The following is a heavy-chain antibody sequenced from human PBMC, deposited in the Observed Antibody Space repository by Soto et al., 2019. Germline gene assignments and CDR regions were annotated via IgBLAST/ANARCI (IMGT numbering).Heavy chain of an antibody. J-gene: IGHJ6*02. CDR1: GGSFSGYY. CDR2: INHSGST. V-gene: IGHV4-34*01. CDR3: AREGSADGMDV. Sequence: QVQLQQWGAGLLKPSETLSLTCAVYGGSFSGYYWSWIRQPPGKGLEWIGEINHSGSTNYNPSLKRRVTISVDTSKNQFSLKLSSVTAADTAVYYCAREGSADGMDVWGQGTTVTVSS. D-gene: IGHD6-19*01.